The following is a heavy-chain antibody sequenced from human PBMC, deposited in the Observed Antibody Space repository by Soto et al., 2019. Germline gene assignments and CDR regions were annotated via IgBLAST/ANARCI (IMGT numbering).Heavy chain of an antibody. J-gene: IGHJ4*02. CDR3: GRVLVGATGHTDSDS. CDR1: GGSIYRSGYY. V-gene: IGHV4-39*01. D-gene: IGHD2-15*01. Sequence: SETLSLTCTVSGGSIYRSGYYWGWIRQPPGRGLEWIGNIDYNGVTYSNPSLKSRVTISRDTSKNQFSLKLTSVTAADTALYYCGRVLVGATGHTDSDSWGPGTLVTVSS. CDR2: IDYNGVT.